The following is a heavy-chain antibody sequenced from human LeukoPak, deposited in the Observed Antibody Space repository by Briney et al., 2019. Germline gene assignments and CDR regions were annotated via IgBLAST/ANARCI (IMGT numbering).Heavy chain of an antibody. CDR1: GDSISSNYY. J-gene: IGHJ4*02. Sequence: SETLSLTCIVSGDSISSNYYWGWIRQPPGKGLEWTGSVHHSGSTYYDPSLKSRVTISIDTSKNQFSLKLTSVTAADTAVYYCARDSVEMARIYYFDYWGQGTLVTVSS. CDR3: ARDSVEMARIYYFDY. D-gene: IGHD5-24*01. V-gene: IGHV4-38-2*02. CDR2: VHHSGST.